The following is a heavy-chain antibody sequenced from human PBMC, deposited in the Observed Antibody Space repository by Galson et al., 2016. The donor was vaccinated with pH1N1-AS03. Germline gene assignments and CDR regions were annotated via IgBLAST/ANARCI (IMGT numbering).Heavy chain of an antibody. CDR1: GFTFNYYW. CDR2: INQDGSGT. Sequence: SLRLSCAGSGFTFNYYWMTWVRQAPGKGLEWVANINQDGSGTSSVDSVKGRFTISRDNAKNSRYLQMNGLRAEDTAVYYCAREGKNRFRDYYYMDVWGKGTTVTVSS. CDR3: AREGKNRFRDYYYMDV. D-gene: IGHD2/OR15-2a*01. V-gene: IGHV3-7*01. J-gene: IGHJ6*03.